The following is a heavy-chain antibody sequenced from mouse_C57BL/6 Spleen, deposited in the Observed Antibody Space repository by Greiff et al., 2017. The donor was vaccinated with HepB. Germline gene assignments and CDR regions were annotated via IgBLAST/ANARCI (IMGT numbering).Heavy chain of an antibody. J-gene: IGHJ3*01. D-gene: IGHD2-3*01. CDR3: ASDGGFRAWFAY. CDR1: GYAFSSYW. V-gene: IGHV1-80*01. Sequence: QVQLQQPGAELVKPGASVKISCKASGYAFSSYWMNWVKQRPGHGLEWIGQVYPGDGNTNYKGKFKGKATLTVDKSSSTASMQLSSLTSEDAAVYFCASDGGFRAWFAYWGQGTLVTVSA. CDR2: VYPGDGNT.